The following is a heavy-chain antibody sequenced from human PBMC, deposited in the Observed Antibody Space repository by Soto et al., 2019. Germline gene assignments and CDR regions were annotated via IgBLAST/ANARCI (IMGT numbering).Heavy chain of an antibody. CDR3: AREGTMVRGVIITRYYYYGMDV. Sequence: ETLSLSCAASGFTFSSYIMNWVRQAPGKGLEWVSSISSSSSYIYYADSVKGRFTISRDNAKNSLYLQMNSLRAEDTAVYYCAREGTMVRGVIITRYYYYGMDVWGQGTTVTVSS. D-gene: IGHD3-10*01. CDR1: GFTFSSYI. CDR2: ISSSSSYI. V-gene: IGHV3-21*01. J-gene: IGHJ6*02.